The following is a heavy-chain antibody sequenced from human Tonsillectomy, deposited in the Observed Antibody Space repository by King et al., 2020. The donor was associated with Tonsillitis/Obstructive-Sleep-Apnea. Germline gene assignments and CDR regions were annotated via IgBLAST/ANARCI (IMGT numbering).Heavy chain of an antibody. CDR2: ITWDGGIT. Sequence: VQLVESGGVVVQPGGYLRLSCAASGFTFDDYTMHWVRHAPGKGLEWVSLITWDGGITYYADSVKGRFTISRDNSKNSLYLQMNSLRTEDTALYYCAKDTGVVVPALDYWGQGTLVTVSS. CDR1: GFTFDDYT. CDR3: AKDTGVVVPALDY. J-gene: IGHJ4*02. D-gene: IGHD2-2*01. V-gene: IGHV3-43*01.